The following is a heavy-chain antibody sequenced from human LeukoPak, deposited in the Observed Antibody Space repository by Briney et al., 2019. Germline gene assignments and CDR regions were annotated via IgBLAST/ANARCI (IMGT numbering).Heavy chain of an antibody. V-gene: IGHV3-66*01. J-gene: IGHJ3*02. CDR1: EFTVSGNY. CDR3: ARDGLASSGPVAFDI. CDR2: IHINGDT. Sequence: GGSLRLSCVASEFTVSGNYMSWVRQAPGKGLEWVSIIHINGDTHYADSVKGRFTISRDNSKRTVYLQMNSLRSEDTAVYYCARDGLASSGPVAFDIWGQGTMVTVSS. D-gene: IGHD3-22*01.